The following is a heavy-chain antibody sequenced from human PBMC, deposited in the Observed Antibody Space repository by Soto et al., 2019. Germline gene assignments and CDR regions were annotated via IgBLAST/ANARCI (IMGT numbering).Heavy chain of an antibody. D-gene: IGHD2-15*01. CDR1: GGSFSGYY. V-gene: IGHV4-34*01. CDR3: SRRYCSGGSCELDY. J-gene: IGHJ4*02. Sequence: QVQLQQWGAGLLKPSETLSLTCAVYGGSFSGYYWSWIRQPPGKGLEWIGEINHSGSTNYNPSLKSRATISVDTSKNQFSLKLGSVTAADTAVYYCSRRYCSGGSCELDYWGQGTLVTVSS. CDR2: INHSGST.